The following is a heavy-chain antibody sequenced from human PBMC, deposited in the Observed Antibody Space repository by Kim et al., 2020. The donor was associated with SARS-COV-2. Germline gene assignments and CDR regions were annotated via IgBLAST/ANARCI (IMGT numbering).Heavy chain of an antibody. V-gene: IGHV2-70*01. D-gene: IGHD1-26*01. CDR3: ARMRSSGSYVDY. J-gene: IGHJ4*02. Sequence: YYNTSLKTRLTISKDTSKNQVVLTLTNMDPVDTATYYCARMRSSGSYVDYWGQGILVTVSS.